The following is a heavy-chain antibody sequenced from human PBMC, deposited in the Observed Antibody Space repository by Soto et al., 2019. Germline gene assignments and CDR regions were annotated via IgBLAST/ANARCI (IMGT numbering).Heavy chain of an antibody. J-gene: IGHJ6*02. CDR1: GFTFSSYW. CDR3: ARDYDFWSGSTSDYYYYGMDV. V-gene: IGHV3-74*01. D-gene: IGHD3-3*01. Sequence: VGSLRLSCAASGFTFSSYWMHWVRQAPGKGLVWVSRINSDGSSTSYADSVKGRFTISRDNAKNTLYLQMNSLRAEDTAVYYCARDYDFWSGSTSDYYYYGMDVWGQGTTVTVSS. CDR2: INSDGSST.